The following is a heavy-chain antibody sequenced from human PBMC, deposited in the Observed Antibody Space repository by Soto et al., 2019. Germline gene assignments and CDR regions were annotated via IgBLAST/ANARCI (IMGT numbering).Heavy chain of an antibody. D-gene: IGHD1-26*01. CDR2: ISYDGSNK. V-gene: IGHV3-30-3*01. CDR1: GFTFSSYA. Sequence: GGSLRLSCAASGFTFSSYAMHWVRQDPGKGLEWVAVISYDGSNKYYADSVKGRFTISRDNSKNTLYLQMNSLRAEDTAVYYCARDDRVRSTEFDYWGQGTLVTVSS. J-gene: IGHJ4*02. CDR3: ARDDRVRSTEFDY.